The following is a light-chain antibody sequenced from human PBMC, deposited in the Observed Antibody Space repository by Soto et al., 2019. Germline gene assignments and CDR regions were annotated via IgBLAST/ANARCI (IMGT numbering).Light chain of an antibody. CDR2: DIS. CDR1: QTISRS. V-gene: IGKV1-39*01. J-gene: IGKJ1*01. Sequence: DIQMTQSPSSLSASVGDRVTISCRTSQTISRSLNWYQLKPGKAPKLLIYDISNLHGGVPSRFSGSGSGTDFTLTISILQPEDFATYHCQQSYGTPWTFGQGTEVAIK. CDR3: QQSYGTPWT.